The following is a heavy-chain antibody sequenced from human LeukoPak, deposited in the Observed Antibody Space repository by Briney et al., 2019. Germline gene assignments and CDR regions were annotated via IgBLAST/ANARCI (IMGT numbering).Heavy chain of an antibody. V-gene: IGHV3-21*01. D-gene: IGHD3-10*01. Sequence: PGRCLRPSCAASAFTFSSHGMSWDSHAAGEGTGWVSSIRSANRPTHYAESVKGRFTISRDNAKNSLYLRMSSLRAEDTAIYYYARSRGGVVIPYYMDVWGQGTTVTVSS. CDR2: IRSANRPT. CDR1: AFTFSSHG. J-gene: IGHJ6*03. CDR3: ARSRGGVVIPYYMDV.